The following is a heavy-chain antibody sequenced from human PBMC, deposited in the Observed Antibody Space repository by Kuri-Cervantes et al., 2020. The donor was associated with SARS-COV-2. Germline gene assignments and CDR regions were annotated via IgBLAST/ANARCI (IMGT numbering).Heavy chain of an antibody. CDR2: ISYDGSNK. CDR3: AKDLEQQLDSHYGMDV. J-gene: IGHJ6*02. CDR1: GFTFSSYG. V-gene: IGHV3-30*18. Sequence: LSLTCAASGFTFSSYGMHWVRQAPGKGLEWVAVISYDGSNKYYADSVKGRFTISRDNSKNTLYLQMNSLRAEDTAVYYCAKDLEQQLDSHYGMDVWGQGTTVTVSS. D-gene: IGHD6-13*01.